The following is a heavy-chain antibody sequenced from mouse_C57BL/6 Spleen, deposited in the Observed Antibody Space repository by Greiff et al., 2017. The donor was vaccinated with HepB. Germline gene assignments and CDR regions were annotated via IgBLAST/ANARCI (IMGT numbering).Heavy chain of an antibody. D-gene: IGHD1-1*01. CDR3: ARQDYYGSPYYFDY. J-gene: IGHJ2*01. CDR1: GFTFSSYG. V-gene: IGHV5-6*01. Sequence: EVKLQESGGDLVKPGGSLKLSCAASGFTFSSYGMSWVRQTPDKRLAWVATISSGGSYTYYPDSVKGRFTISRDNAKNTLYLQMSSLKSEDTAMYYCARQDYYGSPYYFDYWGQGTTLTVSS. CDR2: ISSGGSYT.